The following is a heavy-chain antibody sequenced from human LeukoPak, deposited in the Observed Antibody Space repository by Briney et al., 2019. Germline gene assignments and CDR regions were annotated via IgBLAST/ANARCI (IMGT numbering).Heavy chain of an antibody. CDR1: GFTFSSYW. CDR3: ARSYYDSSGSPFDY. J-gene: IGHJ4*02. D-gene: IGHD3-22*01. CDR2: IKQDGSEK. Sequence: GGSLRLSCAASGFTFSSYWMGWVRQAPGKGLEWVANIKQDGSEKYYVDSVKGRFTISRDNAKNSLYLQMNGLRAEDTAVYYCARSYYDSSGSPFDYWGQGTLVTVSS. V-gene: IGHV3-7*01.